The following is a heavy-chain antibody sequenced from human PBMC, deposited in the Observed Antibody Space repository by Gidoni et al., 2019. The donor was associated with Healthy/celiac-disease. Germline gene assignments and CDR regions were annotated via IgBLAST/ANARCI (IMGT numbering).Heavy chain of an antibody. CDR1: GGSISSGSYY. CDR3: ARDPGYSSGWVDWYFDL. V-gene: IGHV4-61*02. Sequence: QVQLQESGPGLVKPSQTLSLTCTVSGGSISSGSYYWRWIRQPAGKGLEWIGRIYTSGSTHYNPSLKSRVTISVDTSKNQFSLKLSSVTAADTAVYYCARDPGYSSGWVDWYFDLWGRGTLVTVSS. J-gene: IGHJ2*01. CDR2: IYTSGST. D-gene: IGHD6-19*01.